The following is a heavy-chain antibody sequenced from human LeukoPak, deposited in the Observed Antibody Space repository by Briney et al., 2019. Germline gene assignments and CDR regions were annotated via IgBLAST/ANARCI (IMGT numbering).Heavy chain of an antibody. V-gene: IGHV3-23*01. Sequence: AGGSLRLSCEASGFTFSSYAMSWVRQAPGKGLEWVSVISGSGDSTYYADSVEGRCTISRDNSKDALYLLINSLRAEDTAVYYCARVGYSGYDYDYWGQGTLVTVSS. CDR2: ISGSGDST. CDR1: GFTFSSYA. J-gene: IGHJ4*02. D-gene: IGHD5-12*01. CDR3: ARVGYSGYDYDY.